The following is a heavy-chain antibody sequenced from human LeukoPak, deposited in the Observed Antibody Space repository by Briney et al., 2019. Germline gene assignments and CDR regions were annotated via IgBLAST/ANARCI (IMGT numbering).Heavy chain of an antibody. D-gene: IGHD3-22*01. CDR1: GFTFSSYA. Sequence: GGSLRLSCAASGFTFSSYAMSWVRQAPGKGLEWVSAISGSGGSTYYADSVKGRFTISRDNSKNTLYLQMNSLRAEDTAVYYCAKASATIVVVSKHFDYWGQGTLVTVSS. J-gene: IGHJ4*02. CDR2: ISGSGGST. CDR3: AKASATIVVVSKHFDY. V-gene: IGHV3-23*01.